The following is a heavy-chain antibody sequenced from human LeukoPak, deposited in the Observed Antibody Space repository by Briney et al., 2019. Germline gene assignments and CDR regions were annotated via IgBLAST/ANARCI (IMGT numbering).Heavy chain of an antibody. CDR3: AGQGVNTTIVQVMYAFDI. CDR1: GFTFSSYA. V-gene: IGHV4-38-2*01. J-gene: IGHJ3*02. D-gene: IGHD5-18*01. CDR2: FCRSGTT. Sequence: PGRSLRLSCAASGFTFSSYAMHWVRQAPGKGLEWIGTFCRSGTTYYNPSLKSRPTISINTSKNQFSLKLSSVTAADTAVYYCAGQGVNTTIVQVMYAFDIWGQGTMVTVSS.